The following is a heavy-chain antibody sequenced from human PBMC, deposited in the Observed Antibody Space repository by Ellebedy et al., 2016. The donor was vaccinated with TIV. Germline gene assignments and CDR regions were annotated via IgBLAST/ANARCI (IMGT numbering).Heavy chain of an antibody. CDR1: GGSISSYY. J-gene: IGHJ2*01. Sequence: MPSETLSLTCTVSGGSISSYYWSWILQPPGTGLEWIGYIYYSGSTNYNPSLKSRVTISVDTSKNQFSLKLSSVTAADTALYYCARVKRIRVSGPDYWYFDLWGRGTLATVSS. CDR3: ARVKRIRVSGPDYWYFDL. CDR2: IYYSGST. V-gene: IGHV4-59*01. D-gene: IGHD6-19*01.